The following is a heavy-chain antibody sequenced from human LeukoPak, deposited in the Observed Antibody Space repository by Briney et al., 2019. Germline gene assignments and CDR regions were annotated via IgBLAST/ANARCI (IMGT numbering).Heavy chain of an antibody. V-gene: IGHV3-15*01. CDR3: TTGDYDFWSGYSDY. Sequence: GSLRLSCAASGFPFSNGLMGWVRPAPGEGVEVVGRIKSKTDGGTTDYAAPVKGRFTISRDDSKNTLYLQMNSLKTEDTAVYYCTTGDYDFWSGYSDYWGQGTLVTVSS. CDR2: IKSKTDGGTT. J-gene: IGHJ4*02. CDR1: GFPFSNGL. D-gene: IGHD3-3*01.